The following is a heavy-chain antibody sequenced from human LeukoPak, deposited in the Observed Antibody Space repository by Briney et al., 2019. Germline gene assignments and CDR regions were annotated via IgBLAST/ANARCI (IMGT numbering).Heavy chain of an antibody. J-gene: IGHJ4*02. V-gene: IGHV3-33*08. CDR3: ARDGSSSSGFDY. Sequence: GGSLRLSCVASGFSLSSYATAWVRQAPGKGLEWVAVIWYDGSNKYYADSVKGRFTISRDNSKNTLYLQMNSLRAEDTAVYYCARDGSSSSGFDYWGQGTLVTVSS. CDR1: GFSLSSYA. CDR2: IWYDGSNK. D-gene: IGHD6-6*01.